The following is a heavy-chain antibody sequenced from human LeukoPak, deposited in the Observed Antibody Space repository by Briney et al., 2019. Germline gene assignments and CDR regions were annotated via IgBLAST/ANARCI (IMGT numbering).Heavy chain of an antibody. CDR3: ARDRAYYDFWSGYYGYYYYMDV. D-gene: IGHD3-3*01. Sequence: SETLSLTCTVSGSSISSYYWSWIRQPPGKGLEWIGYIYYSGSTNYNPSLKSRVTISVDTSKNQFSLKLSSVTAADTAMYYCARDRAYYDFWSGYYGYYYYMDVWGKGTTVTVSS. CDR2: IYYSGST. V-gene: IGHV4-59*01. J-gene: IGHJ6*03. CDR1: GSSISSYY.